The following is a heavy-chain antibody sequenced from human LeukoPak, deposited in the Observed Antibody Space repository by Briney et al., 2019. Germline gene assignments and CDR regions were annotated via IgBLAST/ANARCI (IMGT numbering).Heavy chain of an antibody. CDR2: IYYSGST. Sequence: SETLSLTCTVSGGSISSYYWSWIRQPPGKGLEWIGYIYYSGSTYYNPSLKSRVTISVDTSKNQFSLKLSSVTAADTAVYYCARHKVRGGFGELSEHYFDYWGQGTLVTVSS. CDR3: ARHKVRGGFGELSEHYFDY. J-gene: IGHJ4*02. CDR1: GGSISSYY. D-gene: IGHD3-10*01. V-gene: IGHV4-59*08.